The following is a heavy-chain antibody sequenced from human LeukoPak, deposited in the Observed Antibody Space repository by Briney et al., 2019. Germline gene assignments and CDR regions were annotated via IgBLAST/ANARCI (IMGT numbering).Heavy chain of an antibody. D-gene: IGHD2-2*01. J-gene: IGHJ4*02. CDR3: AKGYCSSTSCYPEAPSDY. V-gene: IGHV3-30*18. CDR2: ISYDGNSK. Sequence: GGSLRLSCAASGFTFSNYGMHWVRQAPGKGLEWMAVISYDGNSKYYVDSVKGRFTISRDNSKNTLYLQMNSLRAEDTAVYYCAKGYCSSTSCYPEAPSDYWGQGTLVTVSS. CDR1: GFTFSNYG.